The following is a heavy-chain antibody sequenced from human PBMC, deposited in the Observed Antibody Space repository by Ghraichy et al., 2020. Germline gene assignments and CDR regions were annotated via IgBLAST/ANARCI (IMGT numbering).Heavy chain of an antibody. CDR2: IIPIFGTA. CDR3: ARDHSITIFGVAKAGGFDP. V-gene: IGHV1-69*13. D-gene: IGHD3-3*01. J-gene: IGHJ5*02. Sequence: SVKVSCKASGGTFSSYAISWVRQAPGQGLEWMGGIIPIFGTANYAQKFQSRVTITADESTSTAYMELSSLRSEDTAVYYCARDHSITIFGVAKAGGFDPWGQGTLVTVSS. CDR1: GGTFSSYA.